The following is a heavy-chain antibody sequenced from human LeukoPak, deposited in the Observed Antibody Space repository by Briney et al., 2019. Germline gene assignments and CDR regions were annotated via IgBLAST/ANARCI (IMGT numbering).Heavy chain of an antibody. V-gene: IGHV3-7*03. CDR1: GYTFSSYW. J-gene: IGHJ4*02. Sequence: GGSLRLSCAASGYTFSSYWMSWVRQAPGKGLEWVASIKQDGSEKYYVDSVKGRFTISRDNAKNSLYLQMNSLRAEDTAVYYCARVGGGYSYGYSDYWGQGTLVTVSS. CDR2: IKQDGSEK. CDR3: ARVGGGYSYGYSDY. D-gene: IGHD5-18*01.